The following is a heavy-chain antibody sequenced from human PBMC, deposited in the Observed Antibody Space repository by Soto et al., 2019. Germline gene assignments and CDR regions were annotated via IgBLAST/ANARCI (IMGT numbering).Heavy chain of an antibody. CDR3: ARVPSSSGRAHFDY. CDR2: ISYDGSNK. V-gene: IGHV3-30-3*01. CDR1: GFTFSSYA. Sequence: QVQLVESGGGVVQPGRSLRLSCAASGFTFSSYAMHWVRQAPGKGLEWVAVISYDGSNKYYADYVKGRFTISRDNSKNPLYLQMNSLRAEDTAVYYCARVPSSSGRAHFDYWGQGTLVTVSS. D-gene: IGHD2-15*01. J-gene: IGHJ4*02.